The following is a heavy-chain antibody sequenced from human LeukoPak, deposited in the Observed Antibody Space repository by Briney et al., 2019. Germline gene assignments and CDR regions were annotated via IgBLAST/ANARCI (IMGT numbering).Heavy chain of an antibody. D-gene: IGHD3-9*01. V-gene: IGHV3-48*01. Sequence: GGSLRLSCAASGFTVSSYSMNWVRQAPGKGLEWVSYISSSNSTIYYADSVKGRFTISRDHSKHTLYLQMNSLRAEDTAVYYCAKDPPLYFDWPEGYFQHWGQGTLVTVSS. CDR3: AKDPPLYFDWPEGYFQH. CDR2: ISSSNSTI. CDR1: GFTVSSYS. J-gene: IGHJ1*01.